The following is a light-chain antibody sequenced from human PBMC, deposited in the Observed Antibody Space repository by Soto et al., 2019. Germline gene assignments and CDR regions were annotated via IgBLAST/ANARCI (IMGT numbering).Light chain of an antibody. CDR3: QQYNNWPPWT. J-gene: IGKJ1*01. V-gene: IGKV3-15*01. Sequence: DMVMTQSPATLSVSPWERATLSCMASQSVSSNLAWYQQKPGQAPRLLIYGASTRATGIPARFSGSGSGTEFTLTINSLQSEDSAVYYCQQYNNWPPWTFGQGTKVDIK. CDR1: QSVSSN. CDR2: GAS.